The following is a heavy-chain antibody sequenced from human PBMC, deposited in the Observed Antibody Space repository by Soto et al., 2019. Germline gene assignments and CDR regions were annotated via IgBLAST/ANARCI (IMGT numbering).Heavy chain of an antibody. CDR1: GGTFSSYA. V-gene: IGHV1-69*13. CDR2: IIPIFGTA. D-gene: IGHD4-17*01. CDR3: AREGPWGGDPYYYYGMDV. Sequence: SVKVSCKASGGTFSSYAISWVRQAPGQGLEWMGGIIPIFGTANYAQKFQGRVTITADESTSTAYMELSSLRSEDTAVYYCAREGPWGGDPYYYYGMDVWGQGTTVTVS. J-gene: IGHJ6*02.